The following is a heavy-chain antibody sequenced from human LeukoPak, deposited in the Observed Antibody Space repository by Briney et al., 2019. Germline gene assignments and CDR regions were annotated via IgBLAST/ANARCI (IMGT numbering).Heavy chain of an antibody. Sequence: GGSLRLSCAASGFTFSSYAMSWVRQAPGKGLEWVSIVSGSGGASYYADSVKGRFTISRDNSKNTLYLQMNSLRAEDTAIYYCAKGLFSPTYYFDYWGQGTLVTVSS. CDR1: GFTFSSYA. CDR2: VSGSGGAS. J-gene: IGHJ4*02. V-gene: IGHV3-23*01. CDR3: AKGLFSPTYYFDY.